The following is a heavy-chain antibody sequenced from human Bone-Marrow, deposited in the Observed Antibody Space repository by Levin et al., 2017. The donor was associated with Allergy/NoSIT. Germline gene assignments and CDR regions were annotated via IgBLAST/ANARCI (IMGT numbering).Heavy chain of an antibody. CDR1: GFTFSSYA. J-gene: IGHJ4*02. CDR3: ARNYYYDSSGYYISGY. Sequence: GGSLRLSCAASGFTFSSYAMHWVRQAPGKGLEWVAVISYDGSNKYYADSVKGRFTISRDNSKNTLYLQMNSLRAEDTAVYYCARNYYYDSSGYYISGYWGQGTLVTVSS. CDR2: ISYDGSNK. D-gene: IGHD3-22*01. V-gene: IGHV3-30-3*01.